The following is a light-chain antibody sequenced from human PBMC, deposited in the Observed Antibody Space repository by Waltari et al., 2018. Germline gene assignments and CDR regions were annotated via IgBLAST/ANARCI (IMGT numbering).Light chain of an antibody. CDR3: QQYYTPPLT. V-gene: IGKV4-1*01. J-gene: IGKJ4*01. CDR1: QSILYRSNNENY. Sequence: DIVMTQSPDSLAVSLGERATINCKSSQSILYRSNNENYLAWYQQKPGQPPKLLIYWASTRESGVPDRFSGGGSGTDSTLTSSSRQAEELAIYYCQQYYTPPLTFGGGT. CDR2: WAS.